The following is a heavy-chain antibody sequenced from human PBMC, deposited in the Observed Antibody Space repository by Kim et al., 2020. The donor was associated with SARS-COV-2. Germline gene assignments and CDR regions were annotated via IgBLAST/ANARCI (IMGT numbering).Heavy chain of an antibody. Sequence: APVKGRFTISRDDSKNTLYLQMNSLKTEGTAVYYCTTEGYSSGWYELSFDYWGQGTLVTVSS. CDR3: TTEGYSSGWYELSFDY. V-gene: IGHV3-15*01. J-gene: IGHJ4*02. D-gene: IGHD6-19*01.